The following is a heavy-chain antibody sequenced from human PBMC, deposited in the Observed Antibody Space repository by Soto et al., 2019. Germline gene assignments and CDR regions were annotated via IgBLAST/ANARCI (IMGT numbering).Heavy chain of an antibody. CDR2: ISYDGSNK. V-gene: IGHV3-30*18. CDR3: LKGPGMDV. Sequence: PGGSLRLSCAASGFTFSSYGMHWVRQAPGKGLEWVAVISYDGSNKYYADSVKGRFTISRDNSKNTLYLQMNSLRAEDTAVYYCLKGPGMDVWGQGATVPDSS. J-gene: IGHJ6*02. CDR1: GFTFSSYG.